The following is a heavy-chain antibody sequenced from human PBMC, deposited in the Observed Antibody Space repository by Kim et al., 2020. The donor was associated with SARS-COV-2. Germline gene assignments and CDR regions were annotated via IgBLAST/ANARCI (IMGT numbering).Heavy chain of an antibody. CDR1: GFTFTSFY. CDR2: INPSGDTT. D-gene: IGHD3-10*01. J-gene: IGHJ4*02. Sequence: ASVKVSCKASGFTFTSFYMHWVRQAPGQGLEWMGVINPSGDTTTYAQRFQDRVTMTRDTSTSTVYMELSSLRSDDTAVYHCARGNTVMFRVLDYWGQGTLVTVSS. V-gene: IGHV1-46*01. CDR3: ARGNTVMFRVLDY.